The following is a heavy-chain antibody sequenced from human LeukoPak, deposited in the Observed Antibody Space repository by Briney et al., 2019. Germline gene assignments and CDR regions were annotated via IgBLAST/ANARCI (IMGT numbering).Heavy chain of an antibody. CDR1: GGSFSGYY. J-gene: IGHJ6*02. Sequence: SETLSLTCAVYGGSFSGYYWSWIRQPPGKGLEGIGEINHSGSTNYNPSVTGRVTISVDTSKSQFSLKLRSVTAADTAVYYCAKRYSSSWYHYYYGMEGWGQGTTVIVCS. V-gene: IGHV4-34*01. D-gene: IGHD6-13*01. CDR3: AKRYSSSWYHYYYGMEG. CDR2: INHSGST.